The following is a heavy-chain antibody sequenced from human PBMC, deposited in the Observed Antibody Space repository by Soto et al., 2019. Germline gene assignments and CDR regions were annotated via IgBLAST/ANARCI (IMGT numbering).Heavy chain of an antibody. D-gene: IGHD5-12*01. Sequence: ASVKVSCKASGYTFTSYAMHWVRQAPGQRLEWMGWINAGNGNTKYSQKFQGRVTITRDTSASTAHMELSSLRSEDTAVYYCARDLGYSGYETQIYYYYGMDVWGQGTTVTVSS. J-gene: IGHJ6*02. CDR1: GYTFTSYA. V-gene: IGHV1-3*01. CDR3: ARDLGYSGYETQIYYYYGMDV. CDR2: INAGNGNT.